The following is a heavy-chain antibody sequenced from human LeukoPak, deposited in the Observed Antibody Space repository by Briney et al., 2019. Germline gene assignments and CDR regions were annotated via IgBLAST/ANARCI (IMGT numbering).Heavy chain of an antibody. CDR3: ARDQANYYGSGGLDY. D-gene: IGHD3-10*01. J-gene: IGHJ4*02. Sequence: ASVNVSCKASGYTFTGYYMHWVRQAPGQGLEWMGWINPNSGGTNYAQKFQGRVTMTRDTSISTAYMELSRLRSDDTAVYYCARDQANYYGSGGLDYWGQGTLVTVSS. V-gene: IGHV1-2*02. CDR2: INPNSGGT. CDR1: GYTFTGYY.